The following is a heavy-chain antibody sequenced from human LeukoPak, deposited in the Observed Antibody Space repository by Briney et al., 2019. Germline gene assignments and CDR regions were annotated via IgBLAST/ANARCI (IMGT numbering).Heavy chain of an antibody. CDR2: IVGSSTY. D-gene: IGHD3-9*01. J-gene: IGHJ6*02. Sequence: GGSLRLSCAASGFTFSNFAMTWVRQAPGKGLEWVSSIVGSSTYYADSLKGRFTISRDNAKNSLYLQMNSLRAEDTAVYYCARENYDILTGRLYAMDVWGQGTTVTVSS. CDR3: ARENYDILTGRLYAMDV. CDR1: GFTFSNFA. V-gene: IGHV3-21*04.